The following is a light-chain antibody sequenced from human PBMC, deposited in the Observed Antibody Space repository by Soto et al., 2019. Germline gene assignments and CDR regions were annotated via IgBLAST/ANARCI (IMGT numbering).Light chain of an antibody. CDR1: QTIDNT. V-gene: IGKV3-15*01. CDR2: GAS. CDR3: QQYNNWLRT. J-gene: IGKJ1*01. Sequence: EIVMTRSPAPLSLSPGERATLSCKASQTIDNTLAWYQQKPGQAPRLLIYGASTRATGIPARFSASGSGTEFTLTISSLQSEDFAVYYCQQYNNWLRTFGQGTKVDIK.